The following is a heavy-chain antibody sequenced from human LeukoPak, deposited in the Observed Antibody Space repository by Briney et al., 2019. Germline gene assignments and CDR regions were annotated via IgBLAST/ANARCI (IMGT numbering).Heavy chain of an antibody. CDR3: ARLKYRSAWHWDY. D-gene: IGHD6-19*01. CDR2: INDSGRT. Sequence: SETLSLTCAVYGGSFSGDYWNWIRQPPGKGLEWIGEINDSGRTNYNPSLKSRVSISVDTSTKQFSLKLSSVTAADTAVYYCARLKYRSAWHWDYWGQGTLVIVSS. V-gene: IGHV4-34*01. CDR1: GGSFSGDY. J-gene: IGHJ4*02.